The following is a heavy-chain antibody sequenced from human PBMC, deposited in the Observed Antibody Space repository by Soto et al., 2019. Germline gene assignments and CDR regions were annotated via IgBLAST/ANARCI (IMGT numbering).Heavy chain of an antibody. J-gene: IGHJ6*02. CDR3: ARDIILNPVWGGVATIGSRYYYYYGMDV. Sequence: HPGGSLRLSCAASGFTFSSYAMHWVRQAPGKGLEWVAVISYDGSNKYYADSVKGRFTISRDNSKNTLYLQMNSLRAEDTAVYYCARDIILNPVWGGVATIGSRYYYYYGMDVWGQGTTVTVSS. CDR2: ISYDGSNK. CDR1: GFTFSSYA. D-gene: IGHD5-12*01. V-gene: IGHV3-30-3*01.